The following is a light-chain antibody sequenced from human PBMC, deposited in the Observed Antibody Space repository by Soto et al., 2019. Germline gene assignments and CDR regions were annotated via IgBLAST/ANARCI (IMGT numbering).Light chain of an antibody. J-gene: IGLJ3*02. V-gene: IGLV1-40*01. CDR1: SSNIGAGYD. CDR2: GNN. Sequence: QLVLTQPPSVSGAPGQRVTISCTGRSSNIGAGYDVHWYQQLPGTAPRLLIFGNNNRPSGVPDRFSGSKSGTSASLAITGLQAGDEADYYCQSYDSSLSAWVFGGGTKVTVL. CDR3: QSYDSSLSAWV.